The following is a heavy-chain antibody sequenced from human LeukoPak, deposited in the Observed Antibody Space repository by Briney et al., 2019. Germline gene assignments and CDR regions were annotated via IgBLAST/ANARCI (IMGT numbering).Heavy chain of an antibody. Sequence: PGRSLRLSCAVSGFTFSNYGMHWVRQAPGKGLEWVAVISYDGSNEYYADSVKGRFTISRDNSKNTLYLQMNSLRAEDTAVYYCAKDSRKNNYYGSGSSPFDPWGQGILVTVSS. CDR2: ISYDGSNE. J-gene: IGHJ5*02. CDR1: GFTFSNYG. D-gene: IGHD3-10*01. V-gene: IGHV3-30*18. CDR3: AKDSRKNNYYGSGSSPFDP.